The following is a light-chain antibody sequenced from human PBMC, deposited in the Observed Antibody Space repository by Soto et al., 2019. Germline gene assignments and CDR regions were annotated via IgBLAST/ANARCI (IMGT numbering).Light chain of an antibody. CDR2: GAS. CDR3: LQHSGTSPKT. J-gene: IGKJ1*01. CDR1: QSVRSTY. V-gene: IGKV3-20*01. Sequence: DIVWTQSQATRSLFPGERAPLSCRASQSVRSTYLGGYQQKRGQPPRLLIYGASNRATDIPDRFSGSGSGTDFTLNSTRVEPEDSAVYYCLQHSGTSPKTFGQGTKVEIK.